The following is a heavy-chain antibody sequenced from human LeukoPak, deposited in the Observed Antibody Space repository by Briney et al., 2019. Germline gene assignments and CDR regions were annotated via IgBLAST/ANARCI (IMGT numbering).Heavy chain of an antibody. CDR2: ISSSSSYI. CDR1: GFTFSSYS. Sequence: GGSLRLSCAASGFTFSSYSMNWVRQAPGKGLEWVSSISSSSSYIYYADSVKGRFTISRDNAKNSLYLQMNSLRAEDTAVYYCARPITGTTGNAFDIWGQGTMVTVSS. CDR3: ARPITGTTGNAFDI. J-gene: IGHJ3*02. D-gene: IGHD1-7*01. V-gene: IGHV3-21*01.